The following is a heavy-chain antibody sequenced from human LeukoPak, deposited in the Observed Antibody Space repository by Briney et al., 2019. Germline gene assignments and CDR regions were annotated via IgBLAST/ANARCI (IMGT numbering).Heavy chain of an antibody. CDR1: GYTFTIYY. V-gene: IGHV1-46*01. D-gene: IGHD3-22*01. Sequence: ASEKVSCNASGYTFTIYYIHWVRHAPAQGLEWMGIINPSGGSTSYAQKFQGRVTMTRDMSTSTVYMEVSSVGSEDTALYCCARFSSSGYYFGYWGQGTLVTVSS. CDR3: ARFSSSGYYFGY. J-gene: IGHJ4*02. CDR2: INPSGGST.